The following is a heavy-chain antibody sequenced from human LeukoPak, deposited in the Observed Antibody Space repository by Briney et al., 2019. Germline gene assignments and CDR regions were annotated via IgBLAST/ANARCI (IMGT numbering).Heavy chain of an antibody. V-gene: IGHV1-2*06. J-gene: IGHJ3*02. Sequence: GASLKVSCKASGYTFIGYYMHWVRQAPGQGLEWVGRINPNSGGTNYAQKFQGRVTMTRDTSISTAYMELSRLRSDDTAVYYCARAECSSSSCLSAFDIWGQGTMVTVSS. D-gene: IGHD2-2*01. CDR2: INPNSGGT. CDR1: GYTFIGYY. CDR3: ARAECSSSSCLSAFDI.